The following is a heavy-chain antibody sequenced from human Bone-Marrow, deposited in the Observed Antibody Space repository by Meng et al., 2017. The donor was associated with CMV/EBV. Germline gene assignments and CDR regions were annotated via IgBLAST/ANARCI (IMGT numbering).Heavy chain of an antibody. CDR1: GFTFSSYA. V-gene: IGHV3-30*04. J-gene: IGHJ4*02. Sequence: GESLKISCAASGFTFSSYAMHWVRQAPGKGLEWVAVISYDGSNKYYADSVKGRFTISRDNSKNTLYLQMNSLRAEDTAVYYCARRQNYDFWSGYSRLDYWGQGTLVTVSS. CDR3: ARRQNYDFWSGYSRLDY. CDR2: ISYDGSNK. D-gene: IGHD3-3*01.